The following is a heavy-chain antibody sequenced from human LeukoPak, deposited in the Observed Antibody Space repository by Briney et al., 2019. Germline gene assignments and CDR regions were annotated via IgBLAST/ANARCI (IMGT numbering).Heavy chain of an antibody. J-gene: IGHJ6*03. CDR1: GGSISSSSYY. CDR2: IYYSGST. Sequence: PSETLSLTCTVSGGSISSSSYYWGWIRQPPGKGLDWIGSIYYSGSTYYNPSLKSRVTISVDTSKNQFSLKLSSVTAADTAVYYCARAGPTTPSYYYYYMDVWGKGTTVTVSS. D-gene: IGHD1-14*01. CDR3: ARAGPTTPSYYYYYMDV. V-gene: IGHV4-39*07.